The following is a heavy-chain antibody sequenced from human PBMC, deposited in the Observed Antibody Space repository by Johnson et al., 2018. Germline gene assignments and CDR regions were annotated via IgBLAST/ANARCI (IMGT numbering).Heavy chain of an antibody. CDR2: IYYSGST. D-gene: IGHD1-14*01. CDR1: GGSISSYY. CDR3: ARDTTPVTARRDYYGMDV. Sequence: QVQLQESGPGLVKPSETLSLTCTVSGGSISSYYWSWIRQPPGKGLEWIGYIYYSGSTNYNPSLKSRVTISVDTSKNQFSLKLSSWTAADTAVYYCARDTTPVTARRDYYGMDVWGQGTTVTVSS. V-gene: IGHV4-59*01. J-gene: IGHJ6*02.